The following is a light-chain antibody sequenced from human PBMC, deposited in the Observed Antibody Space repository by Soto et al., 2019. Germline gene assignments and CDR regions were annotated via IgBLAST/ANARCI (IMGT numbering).Light chain of an antibody. CDR2: GTS. Sequence: EIVLTQSPGTLSLSPGERATLSCRASQNVGSRHLAWYQQKPGQAPRLLIYGTSNRATGIPDRFSGSGSGTDFSLTISSLEPGDLAVYYCQQYGSSPRTFGQGTKVDIK. V-gene: IGKV3-20*01. J-gene: IGKJ1*01. CDR3: QQYGSSPRT. CDR1: QNVGSRH.